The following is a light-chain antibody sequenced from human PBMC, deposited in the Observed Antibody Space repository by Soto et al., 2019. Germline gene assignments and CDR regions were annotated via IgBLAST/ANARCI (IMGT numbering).Light chain of an antibody. J-gene: IGLJ2*01. Sequence: NFMLTQPHSVSESPGKTVTIFCTRSSGSIASNYVQWYQQRPGSAPTTVIYEDNQRPSGVPDRFSGSIDSSSNSASLTISGLKTEDEADYYCQSYDSSNGPVVFGGGTKLTVL. CDR2: EDN. V-gene: IGLV6-57*04. CDR1: SGSIASNY. CDR3: QSYDSSNGPVV.